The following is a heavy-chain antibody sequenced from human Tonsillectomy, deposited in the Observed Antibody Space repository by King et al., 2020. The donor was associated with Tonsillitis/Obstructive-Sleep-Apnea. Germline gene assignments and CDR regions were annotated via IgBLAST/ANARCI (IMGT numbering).Heavy chain of an antibody. Sequence: VQLVESGGGLVQPGGSLRLSCAASGFTFSNYAMYWVRQAPGKGLEWVSTISASGGSTYYADSVKGRFTISRDNSKKTLYLQMNSLRAEDTAVYYCAKGPIAGEGSPYFFDYWGQGTLVTVSS. CDR1: GFTFSNYA. CDR2: ISASGGST. CDR3: AKGPIAGEGSPYFFDY. V-gene: IGHV3-23*04. D-gene: IGHD6-13*01. J-gene: IGHJ4*02.